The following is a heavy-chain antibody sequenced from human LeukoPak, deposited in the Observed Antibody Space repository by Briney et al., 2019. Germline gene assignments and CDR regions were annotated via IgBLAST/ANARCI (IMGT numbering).Heavy chain of an antibody. CDR2: ISSSCSHI. D-gene: IGHD3-3*01. CDR3: ARDLPYYDFWSGYYPFDY. CDR1: GFTLSIYS. V-gene: IGHV3-21*01. Sequence: GGSLRLSCAASGFTLSIYSMNWVRQAPGKGLEWVSCISSSCSHIYYSDSVKGRFTTSRDNAKNSLYLQMNSLRAEDTAVYYCARDLPYYDFWSGYYPFDYWGQGTLVTVSS. J-gene: IGHJ4*02.